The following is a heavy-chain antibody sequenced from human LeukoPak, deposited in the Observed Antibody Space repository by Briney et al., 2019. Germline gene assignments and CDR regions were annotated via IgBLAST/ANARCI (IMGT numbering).Heavy chain of an antibody. CDR3: AREDYCSGGSCYFRWQDAFDI. CDR1: GYTFTGYY. J-gene: IGHJ3*02. CDR2: IIPILGIA. V-gene: IGHV1-69*04. Sequence: GASVKVSCKASGYTFTGYYMHWVRQAPGQGLEWMGRIIPILGIANYAQKFQGRVTITADKSTSTAYMELSSLRSEDTAVYYCAREDYCSGGSCYFRWQDAFDIWGQGTMVTVSS. D-gene: IGHD2-15*01.